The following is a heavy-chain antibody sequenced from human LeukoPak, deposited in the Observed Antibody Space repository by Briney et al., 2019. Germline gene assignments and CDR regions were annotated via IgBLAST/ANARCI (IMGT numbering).Heavy chain of an antibody. CDR2: INPSGGST. Sequence: ASVKVSCKASGYTFTSYYMHWVRQAPGQGHEWMGIINPSGGSTSYAQKFQGRVTMTRDTSTSTVYMELSSLRSEDTAVYYCARDVGGPYGDYWFDPWGQGTLVTVSS. CDR1: GYTFTSYY. V-gene: IGHV1-46*01. CDR3: ARDVGGPYGDYWFDP. J-gene: IGHJ5*02. D-gene: IGHD4-17*01.